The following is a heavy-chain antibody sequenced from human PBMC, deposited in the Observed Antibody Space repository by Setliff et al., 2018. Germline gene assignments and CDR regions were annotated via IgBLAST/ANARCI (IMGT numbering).Heavy chain of an antibody. CDR2: IHYSGST. D-gene: IGHD3-22*01. J-gene: IGHJ4*02. Sequence: SETLSLTCTVSGGSISSNSHYWGWIRQPPGKGLEWIGSIHYSGSTYYNPSLKSRVTISGDTSKNQFSLKLSSVTAADTAVFYCARLSGYYFDYWGQGTLVTVSS. V-gene: IGHV4-39*01. CDR3: ARLSGYYFDY. CDR1: GGSISSNSHY.